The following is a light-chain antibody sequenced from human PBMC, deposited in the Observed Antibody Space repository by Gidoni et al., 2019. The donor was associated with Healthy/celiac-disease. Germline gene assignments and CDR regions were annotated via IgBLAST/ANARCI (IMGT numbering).Light chain of an antibody. Sequence: QSALTQPPSASGPPGQSVTISCTGTSSDVGGYKYVSWYQQHPGKAPKLMIYEVSKRPSGVPDRFSGAKSGNTASLTVSGLQAEDEADYYCSSYAGSNSYVFGTGTKVTVL. CDR2: EVS. J-gene: IGLJ1*01. CDR1: SSDVGGYKY. CDR3: SSYAGSNSYV. V-gene: IGLV2-8*01.